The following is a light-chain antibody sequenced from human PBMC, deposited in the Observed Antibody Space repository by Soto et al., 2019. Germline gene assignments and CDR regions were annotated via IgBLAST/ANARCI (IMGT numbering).Light chain of an antibody. CDR3: QETYSAPAT. CDR1: QRISNR. V-gene: IGKV1-39*01. J-gene: IGKJ1*01. CDR2: AAS. Sequence: DIQMTQSPSSLSASVGDRVTITCRESQRISNRLSWFQQKPGQAPKLRIYAASSLQSGVPSRFGGSGSWTDFFLTFDSLQPEEFATYDCQETYSAPATCGQGTKVVVK.